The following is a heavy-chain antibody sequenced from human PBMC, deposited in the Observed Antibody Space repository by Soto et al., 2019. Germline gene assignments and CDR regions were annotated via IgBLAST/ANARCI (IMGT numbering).Heavy chain of an antibody. CDR1: GGSISTGGYS. CDR2: IYESGIT. Sequence: QLQLQESGSGLVKPSQNLSLTCAVSGGSISTGGYSWTWIRQPPGKGLEWIGYIYESGITYYNPSLKSRVTISLDQSKTQFSLKLSSVTAADTDVYYCAREVGGYTYWYFDLWGRGTLVTVSS. D-gene: IGHD3-22*01. V-gene: IGHV4-30-2*01. CDR3: AREVGGYTYWYFDL. J-gene: IGHJ2*01.